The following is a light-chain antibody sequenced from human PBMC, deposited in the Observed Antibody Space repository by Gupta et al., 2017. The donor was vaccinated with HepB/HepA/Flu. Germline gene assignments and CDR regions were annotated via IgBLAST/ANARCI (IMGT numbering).Light chain of an antibody. J-gene: IGLJ1*01. CDR1: NIGNKN. CDR3: QVWDSHTEI. V-gene: IGLV3-9*01. Sequence: SYELTQPLSVSVALGQPARITCGGNNIGNKNVHWYHQKPGQAPVLVIYRDTNRPSRIPERFSGSNSGNTATLTITRAQAGDEADYYCQVWDSHTEIFGTGTKLTVL. CDR2: RDT.